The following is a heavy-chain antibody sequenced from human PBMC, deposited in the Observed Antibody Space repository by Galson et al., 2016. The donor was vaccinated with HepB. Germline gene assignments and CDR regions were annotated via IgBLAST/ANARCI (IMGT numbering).Heavy chain of an antibody. V-gene: IGHV3-23*01. J-gene: IGHJ4*02. D-gene: IGHD3-3*01. CDR2: ISGTGGTT. CDR1: GFTFSNYA. Sequence: SLRLSCAASGFTFSNYAMSWVHQAPGKGLEWVSGISGTGGTTYYADSVKGRFTISRDNSKNTLYLRMNSLRAEDTAVYYCAKGDDFWSGYYGGLWGQGTLVTVSS. CDR3: AKGDDFWSGYYGGL.